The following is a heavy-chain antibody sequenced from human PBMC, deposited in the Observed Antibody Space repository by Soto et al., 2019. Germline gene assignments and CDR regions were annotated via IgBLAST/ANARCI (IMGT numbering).Heavy chain of an antibody. Sequence: PSETLSLTCAVYGGSFSGYYWSWIRQPPGKGLEWIGEINHSGSTNYNPSLKSRVTISVDTSKNQFSLKLSSVTAADTAVYYCARDQKRGYSYGYEKSYYYYYYGMDVWGQGTRVTVSS. V-gene: IGHV4-34*01. CDR3: ARDQKRGYSYGYEKSYYYYYYGMDV. D-gene: IGHD5-18*01. CDR2: INHSGST. CDR1: GGSFSGYY. J-gene: IGHJ6*02.